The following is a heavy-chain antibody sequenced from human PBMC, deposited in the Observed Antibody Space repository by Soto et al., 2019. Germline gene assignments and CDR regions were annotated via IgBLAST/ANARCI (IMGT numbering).Heavy chain of an antibody. CDR1: GFTFSSYG. Sequence: PGGSLRLSCAASGFTFSSYGMHWVRQAPGKGLEWVAVISYDGSNKYYADSVKGRFTISRDNSKNTLYLQMNSLRAEDTAVYYCAKQLVVIDYFDYWGQGTLVTVSS. J-gene: IGHJ4*02. CDR2: ISYDGSNK. V-gene: IGHV3-30*18. CDR3: AKQLVVIDYFDY. D-gene: IGHD3-22*01.